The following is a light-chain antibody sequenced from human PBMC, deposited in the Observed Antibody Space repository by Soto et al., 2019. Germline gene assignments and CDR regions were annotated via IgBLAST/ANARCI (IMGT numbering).Light chain of an antibody. V-gene: IGKV2-28*01. CDR2: LGV. J-gene: IGKJ4*01. CDR1: HSLLHSNGYNY. Sequence: EIVMTQSPLSLPVTPGEPASISCRSSHSLLHSNGYNYLDWYLQKPGQSPQLLIYLGVDRASGVADKFRGSGSGTDFTLKTSSLEPEYFAVYYRQQRSNWLTFGGGTKVDIK. CDR3: QQRSNWLT.